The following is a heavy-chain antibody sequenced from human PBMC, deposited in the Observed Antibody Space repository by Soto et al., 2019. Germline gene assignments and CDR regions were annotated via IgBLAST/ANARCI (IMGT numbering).Heavy chain of an antibody. Sequence: ASVKVSCKASGYTFPSYGISWVRQAPGQGLDWMGWISPYNGNTHYAQRLQGRVTMTTDTSTSTAYMELRSLRSDDTAVYYCARDQIGYSADVWGQGTTVTVSS. CDR3: ARDQIGYSADV. CDR1: GYTFPSYG. J-gene: IGHJ6*02. V-gene: IGHV1-18*01. D-gene: IGHD2-2*02. CDR2: ISPYNGNT.